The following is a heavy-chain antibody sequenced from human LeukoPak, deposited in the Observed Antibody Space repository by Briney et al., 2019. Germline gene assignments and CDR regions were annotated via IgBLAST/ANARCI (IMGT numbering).Heavy chain of an antibody. CDR1: GYRFNSYW. CDR3: ARLRDGSGPFEF. Sequence: GESLKISCQGSGYRFNSYWIGWVRQRPGKGLEWMGVIYPGDSDTRYGPAFQGQVNISADTPVNSVYLQWSSLRASDTAIYYCARLRDGSGPFEFWGQGTLVTVSS. J-gene: IGHJ4*02. V-gene: IGHV5-51*01. CDR2: IYPGDSDT. D-gene: IGHD3-10*01.